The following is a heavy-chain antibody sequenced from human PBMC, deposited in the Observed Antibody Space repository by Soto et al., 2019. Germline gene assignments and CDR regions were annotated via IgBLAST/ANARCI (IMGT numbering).Heavy chain of an antibody. V-gene: IGHV3-20*04. J-gene: IGHJ4*02. CDR3: AGGRAAAADYSDF. Sequence: GGSLRLSCAASGFTIDNYGMSWVRQVPGKGLEWVSGMYWKDGNTHYADSVKGRFTISRDNAKNSLFLQLNSLRAEDTAVYYCAGGRAAAADYSDFWGQGTLVTVSS. D-gene: IGHD6-13*01. CDR1: GFTIDNYG. CDR2: MYWKDGNT.